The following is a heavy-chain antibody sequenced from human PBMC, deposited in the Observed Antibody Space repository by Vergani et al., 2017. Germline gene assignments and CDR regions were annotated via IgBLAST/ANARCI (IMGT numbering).Heavy chain of an antibody. CDR3: ARDAAYCGGDCSPNWFDP. CDR1: GGTFSSYA. V-gene: IGHV1-69*12. Sequence: QVQLVQSGAEVKKPGSSVKVSCKASGGTFSSYAISWVRQAPGQGLEWMGGIIPIFGTANYAQKFQGRVTITADESTSTAYMELSSLRSEVTDVYYCARDAAYCGGDCSPNWFDPWGQGTLVTVSS. J-gene: IGHJ5*02. CDR2: IIPIFGTA. D-gene: IGHD2-21*02.